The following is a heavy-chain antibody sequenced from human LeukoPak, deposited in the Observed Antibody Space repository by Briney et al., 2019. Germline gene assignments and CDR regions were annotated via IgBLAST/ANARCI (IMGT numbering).Heavy chain of an antibody. CDR1: GFTFSNAW. V-gene: IGHV3-15*01. D-gene: IGHD3-9*01. J-gene: IGHJ5*02. Sequence: GGSLRLSCAASGFTFSNAWMSWVRQAPGKGLEWVGRIKSKTDGGTTDYAAPVKGRFTISRDDSKNSLYLQINSLKTEYTAAYYCTTDRPPALVSSVGCFDPWGQGTLVTVSS. CDR2: IKSKTDGGTT. CDR3: TTDRPPALVSSVGCFDP.